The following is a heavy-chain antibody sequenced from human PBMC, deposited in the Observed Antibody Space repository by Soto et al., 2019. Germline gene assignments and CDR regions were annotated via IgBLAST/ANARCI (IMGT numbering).Heavy chain of an antibody. CDR3: ARRKERVGYYYYCMDV. V-gene: IGHV1-69*06. D-gene: IGHD1-26*01. CDR2: IIPIFGTA. CDR1: GATFCSYA. J-gene: IGHJ6*02. Sequence: GASVKVSSKASGATFCSYAISWVRQAPGQVLEWMGGIIPIFGTANYAQKFQGRVTITADKSTSTAYMELSSLRSEDTAVYYCARRKERVGYYYYCMDVWGQGTTVTVSS.